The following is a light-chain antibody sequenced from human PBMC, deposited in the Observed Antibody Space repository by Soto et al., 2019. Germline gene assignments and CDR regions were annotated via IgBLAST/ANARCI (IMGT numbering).Light chain of an antibody. Sequence: QSVLTQPRSVSGSPGQSVTISCTGTSSDVGGYNYVSWYLQHPGKAPKLMIYDVSKRPSGVPDRFSGSKSGNTASLTTSGLQAEDEADYYCCSYAGSYTYVFGTGTKVTVL. CDR2: DVS. CDR1: SSDVGGYNY. CDR3: CSYAGSYTYV. J-gene: IGLJ1*01. V-gene: IGLV2-11*01.